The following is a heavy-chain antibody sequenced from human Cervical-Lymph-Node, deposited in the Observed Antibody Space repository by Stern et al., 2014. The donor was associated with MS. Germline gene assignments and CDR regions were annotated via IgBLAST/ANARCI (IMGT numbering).Heavy chain of an antibody. D-gene: IGHD4-17*01. J-gene: IGHJ4*02. CDR3: VKGMATVTNYFDY. V-gene: IGHV3-30*18. CDR2: ISFDGSYK. CDR1: GFSFITYG. Sequence: VQLGESGGGVVQPGRSLRLSCAASGFSFITYGMHWVRQAPGKGLEWVALISFDGSYKHYADSVQGRFTISRDNSKNTLYLQMNSLRAEDTAVYYCVKGMATVTNYFDYWGQGTLVTVSS.